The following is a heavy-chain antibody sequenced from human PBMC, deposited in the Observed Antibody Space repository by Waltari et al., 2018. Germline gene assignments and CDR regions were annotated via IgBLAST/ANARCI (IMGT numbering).Heavy chain of an antibody. CDR1: GGSISISSYH. CDR2: IYYSGIT. V-gene: IGHV4-39*07. Sequence: QLQLPESGPGLVTPSETLSLTCPVSGGSISISSYHWGWVRQPPGKGLEWIGSIYYSGITYYNPSLKSRVTISVDTSKNQFSLRVSSVTAADTAVFYCARMVRGYCSSTSCHTDHWGQGTLVTVSS. D-gene: IGHD2-2*01. J-gene: IGHJ4*02. CDR3: ARMVRGYCSSTSCHTDH.